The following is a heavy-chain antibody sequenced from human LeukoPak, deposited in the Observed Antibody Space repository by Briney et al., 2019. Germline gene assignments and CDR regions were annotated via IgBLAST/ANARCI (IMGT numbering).Heavy chain of an antibody. CDR2: ISYDGSNK. D-gene: IGHD3-22*01. CDR3: AKSPSLQDYYDSSGYYYFDY. Sequence: PGGSLRLSCTASGFTFSSYGMHWVRQAPGKGLEWVAVISYDGSNKYYADSVKGRFTISRDNSKNTLYLQMNSLRAEDTAVYYCAKSPSLQDYYDSSGYYYFDYWGQGTLVTVSS. CDR1: GFTFSSYG. J-gene: IGHJ4*02. V-gene: IGHV3-30*18.